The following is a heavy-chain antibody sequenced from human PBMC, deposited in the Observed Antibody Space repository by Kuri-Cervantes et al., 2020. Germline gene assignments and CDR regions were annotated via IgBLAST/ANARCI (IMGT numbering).Heavy chain of an antibody. CDR1: GGSISSHY. V-gene: IGHV4-59*11. CDR2: IYYRGNT. Sequence: SETLSLTCTVSGGSISSHYWSWIRQPPGKGLEWIAYIYYRGNTNYNPSLKSRVTISVDTSKNQFSLKLSSVTAADTAVYYCARATPYYYGSGSYLSPCGMDVWGQGTTVTVSS. CDR3: ARATPYYYGSGSYLSPCGMDV. D-gene: IGHD3-10*01. J-gene: IGHJ6*02.